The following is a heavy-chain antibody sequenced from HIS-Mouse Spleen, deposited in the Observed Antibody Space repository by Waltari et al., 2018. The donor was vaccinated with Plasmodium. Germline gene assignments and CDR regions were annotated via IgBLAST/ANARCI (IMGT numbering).Heavy chain of an antibody. J-gene: IGHJ4*02. CDR2: IYYSGST. CDR3: AREGWR. V-gene: IGHV4-39*07. Sequence: QLQLQGSGPGLVKPSETLFSTCTVSVGSISSSSYYWGWIRQPPGKGVEWIGSIYYSGSTYYNPSLKSRVTISVDTSKNQFSLKLSSVTAADTAVYYCAREGWRWGQGTLVTVSS. CDR1: VGSISSSSYY. D-gene: IGHD2-15*01.